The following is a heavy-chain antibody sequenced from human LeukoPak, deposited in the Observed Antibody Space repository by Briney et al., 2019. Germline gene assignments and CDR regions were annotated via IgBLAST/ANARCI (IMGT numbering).Heavy chain of an antibody. Sequence: GGSLRLSCSASGFTFSSYAMHWVRQAPGKGLEYVSGISAIGRSTYYADSVKGRFTSSRDNSKNTLYLQMSSLRTEDTAVYYCVKRLYYYDTSGPFDYWGQGTLVTVSS. J-gene: IGHJ4*01. CDR1: GFTFSSYA. D-gene: IGHD3-22*01. CDR3: VKRLYYYDTSGPFDY. V-gene: IGHV3-64D*09. CDR2: ISAIGRST.